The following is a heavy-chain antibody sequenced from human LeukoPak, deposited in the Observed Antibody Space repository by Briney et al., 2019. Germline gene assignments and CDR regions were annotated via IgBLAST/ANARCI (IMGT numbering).Heavy chain of an antibody. CDR2: IYYSGST. Sequence: SQTLSLTCTVSGGSISSGSYYWSWIRQPPGRGLEWLGNIYYSGSTNYNPSLKGRVTVSVDTSKNQFSLKLSSVTAADTAVYYCTRGSIAYYYMDVWGKGTTVTISS. CDR1: GGSISSGSYY. CDR3: TRGSIAYYYMDV. V-gene: IGHV4-61*01. D-gene: IGHD3-22*01. J-gene: IGHJ6*03.